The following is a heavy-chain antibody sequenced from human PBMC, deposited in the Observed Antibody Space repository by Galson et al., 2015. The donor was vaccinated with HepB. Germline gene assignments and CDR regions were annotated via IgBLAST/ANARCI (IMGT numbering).Heavy chain of an antibody. J-gene: IGHJ6*02. D-gene: IGHD2-8*01. CDR1: GFTFSSYA. CDR3: AKDRSDGVLKKNKGVLYYGMDV. CDR2: ISYDGSNK. V-gene: IGHV3-30-3*01. Sequence: SLRLSCAASGFTFSSYAMHWVRQAPGKGLEWVAVISYDGSNKYYADSVKGRFTISRDNSKNTLYLQMNSLRAEDTAVYYCAKDRSDGVLKKNKGVLYYGMDVWGQGTTVTVSS.